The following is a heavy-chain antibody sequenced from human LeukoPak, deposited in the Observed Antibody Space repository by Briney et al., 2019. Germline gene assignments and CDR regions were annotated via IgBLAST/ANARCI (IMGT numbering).Heavy chain of an antibody. V-gene: IGHV4-39*07. D-gene: IGHD6-13*01. CDR2: IYYSGST. CDR3: ARDLVDSSSWYRNGMDV. J-gene: IGHJ6*02. CDR1: GGSISSSSYY. Sequence: SETLSLTCTVSGGSISSSSYYWGWIRQPPGKGLEWIGSIYYSGSTYYNPSLKSRVTISVDTSKNQFSLKLSSVTAADTAVYYCARDLVDSSSWYRNGMDVWGQGTTVTVSS.